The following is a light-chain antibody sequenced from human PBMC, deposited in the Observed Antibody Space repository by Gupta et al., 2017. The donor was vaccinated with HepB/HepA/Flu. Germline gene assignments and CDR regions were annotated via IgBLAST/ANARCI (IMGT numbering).Light chain of an antibody. J-gene: IGKJ3*01. V-gene: IGKV3-20*01. CDR3: QQDASSPFT. CDR2: GAS. Sequence: EIAFTQSPGTLSLSPGERATLSCRASQSVSSSYLAWYQQKPGQAPRLLLYGASSRPTGLPDRFSGSWSATDFTLTISMLKPEDFAVYYCQQDASSPFTFGHGTKVEIK. CDR1: QSVSSSY.